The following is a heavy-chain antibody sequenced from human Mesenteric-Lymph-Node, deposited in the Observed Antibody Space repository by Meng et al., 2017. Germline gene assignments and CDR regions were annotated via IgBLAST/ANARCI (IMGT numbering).Heavy chain of an antibody. CDR3: VRDGISVTGTRYYTYVLGV. CDR2: IKPHSADT. D-gene: IGHD6-19*01. Sequence: ASVKVSCKASGGTFSSYAISWVRQAPGLGLEWMGRIKPHSADTDYAQRFRGRVTLTRDTSISTAYMELNSLTSDDTAVYYCVRDGISVTGTRYYTYVLGVWGQGSTVTVSS. V-gene: IGHV1-2*06. CDR1: GGTFSSYA. J-gene: IGHJ6*02.